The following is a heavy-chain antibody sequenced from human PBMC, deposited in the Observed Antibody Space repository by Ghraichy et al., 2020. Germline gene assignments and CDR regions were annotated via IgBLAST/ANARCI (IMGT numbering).Heavy chain of an antibody. D-gene: IGHD1-14*01. J-gene: IGHJ4*02. V-gene: IGHV3-30*18. CDR2: FSSYGNNK. CDR3: AKDPEFDS. CDR1: GFTFTYYG. Sequence: GGSLRLSCAASGFTFTYYGLHWVRQAPGKGLEWVAVFSSYGNNKYYADSVKGRVTISRDTSKNTLYLQMNSLRLEDTAVYYCAKDPEFDSWGQGTLVTVSS.